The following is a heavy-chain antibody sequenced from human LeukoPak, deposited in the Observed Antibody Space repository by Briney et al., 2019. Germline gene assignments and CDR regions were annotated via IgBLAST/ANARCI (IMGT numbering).Heavy chain of an antibody. CDR1: GYTFTSYD. Sequence: GASVKVSCKASGYTFTSYDINWVRQATGQGLEWMGWINPNSGGTNYAQKFQGRVTMTRDTSISTAYMELSRLRSDDTAVYYCARAIRLDYRFTSDVSGAYYFDYWGQGTLVTVSS. D-gene: IGHD3-16*02. CDR3: ARAIRLDYRFTSDVSGAYYFDY. CDR2: INPNSGGT. J-gene: IGHJ4*02. V-gene: IGHV1-2*02.